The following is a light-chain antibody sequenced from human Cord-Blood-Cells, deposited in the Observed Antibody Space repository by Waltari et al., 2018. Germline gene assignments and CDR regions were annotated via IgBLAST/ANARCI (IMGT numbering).Light chain of an antibody. Sequence: PVTISCTGTSSDVGGYNYVSWYQQHPGKAPKLMIYDVSKRPSGVPDRFSGSKSGNTASLTISGLQAEDEADYYCCSYAGSYTFDVFGGGTKLTVL. CDR1: SSDVGGYNY. CDR3: CSYAGSYTFDV. CDR2: DVS. J-gene: IGLJ3*02. V-gene: IGLV2-11*01.